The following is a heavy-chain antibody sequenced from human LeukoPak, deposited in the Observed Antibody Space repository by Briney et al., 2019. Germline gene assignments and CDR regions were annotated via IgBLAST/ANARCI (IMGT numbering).Heavy chain of an antibody. D-gene: IGHD5-18*01. Sequence: SVKVSCKASGGTFSSYAISWVRQAPGQGLEWMGGIIPIFGTANYAQKFQGRVTITTDESTSTAYMELSSLRSEDTAVYYCARERIQLWLQDYYYYGMDVWGQGTTVTVSS. CDR2: IIPIFGTA. CDR1: GGTFSSYA. V-gene: IGHV1-69*05. J-gene: IGHJ6*02. CDR3: ARERIQLWLQDYYYYGMDV.